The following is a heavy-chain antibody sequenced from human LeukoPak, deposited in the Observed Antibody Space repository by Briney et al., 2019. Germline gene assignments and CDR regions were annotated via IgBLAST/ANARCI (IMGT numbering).Heavy chain of an antibody. CDR2: ISSSSSYI. D-gene: IGHD5-18*01. CDR3: AREKYSYGSATLHYYYMDV. Sequence: KTGGSLRLSCAASGFTFSSYSMNWVRQAPGKGLEWVSSISSSSSYIYYADSVKGRFTISRDNAKNSLYLQMNSLRAEDTAVYYCAREKYSYGSATLHYYYMDVWGKGTTVTVSS. V-gene: IGHV3-21*01. J-gene: IGHJ6*03. CDR1: GFTFSSYS.